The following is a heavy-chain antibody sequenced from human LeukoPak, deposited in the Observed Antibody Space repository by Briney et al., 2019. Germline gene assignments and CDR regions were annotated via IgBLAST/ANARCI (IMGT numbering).Heavy chain of an antibody. V-gene: IGHV3-7*01. D-gene: IGHD3-3*01. Sequence: GGSLRLSCAASEFAFSNYWMSWVRQAPGKGLEWVANIKEDGTEKNYVGSVKGRFTISRDNAKNSLYLQMNSLRAEDTAVYYSTTWGPWSHFDYWGQGTLVTVSS. CDR1: EFAFSNYW. CDR2: IKEDGTEK. J-gene: IGHJ4*02. CDR3: TTWGPWSHFDY.